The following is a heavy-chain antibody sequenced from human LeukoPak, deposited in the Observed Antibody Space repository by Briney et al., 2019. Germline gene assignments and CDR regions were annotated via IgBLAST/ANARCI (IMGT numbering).Heavy chain of an antibody. CDR1: GGSISSSSYY. CDR3: ARLEAYSSSSGGWFDP. Sequence: SETLSLTCTVSGGSISSSSYYWGWIRQPPGKGLEWIGSIYYSGSTYYNPSLKSRVTISVDTSKNQFSLKLSSVTAADTAVYYCARLEAYSSSSGGWFDPWGQGTLVSVSS. D-gene: IGHD6-6*01. CDR2: IYYSGST. J-gene: IGHJ5*02. V-gene: IGHV4-39*01.